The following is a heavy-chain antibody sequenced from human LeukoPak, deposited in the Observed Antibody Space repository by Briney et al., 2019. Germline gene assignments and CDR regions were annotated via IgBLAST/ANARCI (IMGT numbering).Heavy chain of an antibody. CDR1: GGSISSYY. Sequence: SETLSLTCTVSGGSISSYYWSWIRQPPGKGLEWIGYIYYSGSTNYNPSLKSRVTISVDTSKNQFSLKLSSVTAADTAVYYCARGSGGGGSGYSPLDNWGQGTLVTVSS. CDR3: ARGSGGGGSGYSPLDN. D-gene: IGHD3-3*01. J-gene: IGHJ4*02. V-gene: IGHV4-59*01. CDR2: IYYSGST.